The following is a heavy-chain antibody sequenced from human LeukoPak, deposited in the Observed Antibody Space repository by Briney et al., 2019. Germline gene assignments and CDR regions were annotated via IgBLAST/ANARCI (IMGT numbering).Heavy chain of an antibody. CDR3: AREPASDDSSGGFFDY. V-gene: IGHV3-21*04. Sequence: GGSLRLSCAASGFTFSSYSMNWARQAPGKGLEWVSSISSSSSYIHYGDSVKGRFTISRDNAKKSLYLQMNSLRAEDTAVYYCAREPASDDSSGGFFDYWGQGTLVTVSS. J-gene: IGHJ4*02. D-gene: IGHD3-22*01. CDR2: ISSSSSYI. CDR1: GFTFSSYS.